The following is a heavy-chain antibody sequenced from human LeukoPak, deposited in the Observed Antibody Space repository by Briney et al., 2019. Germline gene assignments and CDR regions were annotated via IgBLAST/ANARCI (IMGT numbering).Heavy chain of an antibody. CDR1: GYTFTGYY. Sequence: ASVKVSCKASGYTFTGYYMHWVRQAPGQGLEWMGWINPNSGGTNYAQKFQGRVTMTRDTSISTAYMELSRLRFDDTAVYYCAASPDTSMVTGNWGQGTLVTVSS. D-gene: IGHD5-18*01. J-gene: IGHJ4*02. CDR2: INPNSGGT. V-gene: IGHV1-2*02. CDR3: AASPDTSMVTGN.